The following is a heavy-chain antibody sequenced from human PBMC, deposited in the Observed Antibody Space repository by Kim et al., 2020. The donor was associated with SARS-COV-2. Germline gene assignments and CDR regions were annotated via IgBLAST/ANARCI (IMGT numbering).Heavy chain of an antibody. CDR2: ISSSSSYI. J-gene: IGHJ3*02. Sequence: GGSLRLSCAASGFTFSSYSMNWVRQAPGKGLEWVSSISSSSSYIYYADSVKGRFTISRDNAKNSLYLQMNSLRAEDTAVYYCAILNSFYDSSGLDAFDIWGQGTMVTVSS. CDR1: GFTFSSYS. V-gene: IGHV3-21*01. D-gene: IGHD3-22*01. CDR3: AILNSFYDSSGLDAFDI.